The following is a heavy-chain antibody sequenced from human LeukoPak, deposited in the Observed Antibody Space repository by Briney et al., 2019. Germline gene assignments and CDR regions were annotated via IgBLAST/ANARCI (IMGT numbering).Heavy chain of an antibody. V-gene: IGHV3-23*01. D-gene: IGHD4-17*01. Sequence: GSLRLSCAAPGFTFSSYAMSWVRQAPGKGLEWVSAISGSGGSTYYADSVKGRFTISRDNSKNTLYLQMNSLRAEDTAVYYCAKDPTYYGDYEGYWGQGTLVTVSS. CDR3: AKDPTYYGDYEGY. CDR2: ISGSGGST. CDR1: GFTFSSYA. J-gene: IGHJ4*02.